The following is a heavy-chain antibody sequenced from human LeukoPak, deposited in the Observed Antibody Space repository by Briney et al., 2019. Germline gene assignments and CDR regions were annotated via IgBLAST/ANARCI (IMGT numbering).Heavy chain of an antibody. J-gene: IGHJ6*02. CDR1: GFTFSSYW. Sequence: GGSLRLSCAASGFTFSSYWMSWIRQAPGKGLEWVANIKQDGSEKYYVDSVKGRFTISRDNAKNSLYLQMNSLRAEDTAVYYCAREAGYCSSTSCYRIVFSGGMDVWGQGTTVTVSS. D-gene: IGHD2-2*02. CDR2: IKQDGSEK. V-gene: IGHV3-7*01. CDR3: AREAGYCSSTSCYRIVFSGGMDV.